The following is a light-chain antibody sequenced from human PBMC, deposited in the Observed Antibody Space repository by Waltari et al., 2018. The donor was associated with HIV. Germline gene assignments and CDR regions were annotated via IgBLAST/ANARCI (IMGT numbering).Light chain of an antibody. V-gene: IGLV2-14*01. CDR1: SNDVGGYKF. CDR3: TAHTSTSTWV. J-gene: IGLJ3*02. CDR2: EVS. Sequence: QSALTQPASVSGSPGQSITISCTGTSNDVGGYKFVSCYQQHPGKAPTLIIYEVSNRPSGVSNRCSGSKSVNTASLTISGRQAEDEADYYCTAHTSTSTWVFGGGTKLTVL.